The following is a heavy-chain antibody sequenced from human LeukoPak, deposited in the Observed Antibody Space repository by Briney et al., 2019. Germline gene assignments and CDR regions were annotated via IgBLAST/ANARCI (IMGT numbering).Heavy chain of an antibody. J-gene: IGHJ4*02. CDR2: IWYDGSNK. V-gene: IGHV3-33*01. CDR1: GFTFSSHG. D-gene: IGHD3-10*01. CDR3: ARDPGKGSGSYYGMDF. Sequence: GGSLRLSCAASGFTFSSHGMHWVRQAPGKGLEWVALIWYDGSNKYNADSVKGRFTISRDNSKNTLYLQMNSLRAEDTAVYYCARDPGKGSGSYYGMDFWGQGSLVTVSS.